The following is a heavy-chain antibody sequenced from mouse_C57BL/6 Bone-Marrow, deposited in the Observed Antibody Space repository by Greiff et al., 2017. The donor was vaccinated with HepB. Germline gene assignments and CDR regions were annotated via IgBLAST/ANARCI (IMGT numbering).Heavy chain of an antibody. V-gene: IGHV1-61*01. Sequence: VKLQQPGAELVRPGSSVKLSCKASGYTFTSYWMDWVKQRPGQGLEWIGNIYPSDSETHYNQKFKDKATLTVDKSSSTAYMQLSSLTSEDSAVYYCARRYSNPYYAMDYWGQGTSVTVSS. CDR2: IYPSDSET. J-gene: IGHJ4*01. D-gene: IGHD2-5*01. CDR1: GYTFTSYW. CDR3: ARRYSNPYYAMDY.